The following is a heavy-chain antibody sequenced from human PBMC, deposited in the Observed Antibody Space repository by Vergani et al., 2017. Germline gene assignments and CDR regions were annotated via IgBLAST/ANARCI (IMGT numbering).Heavy chain of an antibody. CDR1: GFTFSSYA. V-gene: IGHV3-23*01. D-gene: IGHD6-19*01. Sequence: EVQLLESGGGLVQPGGSLRLSCAASGFTFSSYAMSWVRQAPGKGLEWVSAISGSGGSTYYADYVKGRFTISRDNSKNTLYLQMNSLRAEDTAVYYCAKDLGSGWYEGILDYWGQGTLVTVSS. J-gene: IGHJ4*02. CDR2: ISGSGGST. CDR3: AKDLGSGWYEGILDY.